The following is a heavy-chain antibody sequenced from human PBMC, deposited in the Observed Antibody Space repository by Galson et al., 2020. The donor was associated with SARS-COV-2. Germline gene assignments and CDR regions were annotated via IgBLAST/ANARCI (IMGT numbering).Heavy chain of an antibody. J-gene: IGHJ6*02. Sequence: QLGESLQISCAASGFTFTNYGMHWVRQAPGKGLEWVAVISYEGSKKYYEDSLKGRFTISRDSSKNTLYLQMSSLSAEDTAVYFCVKAADYFWFGESRSMDVWGQGTTVTVSS. CDR1: GFTFTNYG. CDR3: VKAADYFWFGESRSMDV. CDR2: ISYEGSKK. V-gene: IGHV3-30*18. D-gene: IGHD3-10*01.